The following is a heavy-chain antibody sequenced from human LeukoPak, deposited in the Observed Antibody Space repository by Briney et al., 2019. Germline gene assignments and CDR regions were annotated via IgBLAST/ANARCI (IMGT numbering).Heavy chain of an antibody. CDR2: IKQDGSEK. J-gene: IGHJ4*02. D-gene: IGHD5-12*01. Sequence: PGGSLRLSCAASGFTFSSYWMSWVRQAPGKGLEWVANIKQDGSEKYYVDSVKGRFTISRDNAKNSLYLQMNSLRAEDTAVYYCASDVRGWLRPYRFDYWGQGTLVTVSS. V-gene: IGHV3-7*01. CDR3: ASDVRGWLRPYRFDY. CDR1: GFTFSSYW.